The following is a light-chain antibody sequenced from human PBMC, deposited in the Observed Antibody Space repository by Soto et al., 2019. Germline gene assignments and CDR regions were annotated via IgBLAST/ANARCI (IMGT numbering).Light chain of an antibody. CDR2: DDN. CDR1: TSNIGSRF. V-gene: IGLV1-44*01. Sequence: QSVLTQPPSMSGTPGQRVTISCSGSTSNIGSRFVTWYQQFPGTAPKVLIYDDNKRPSGVPDRFSGSKSGTSASLAISGLQSEDEADYHCAAWDDNVDGPVFGGGPQLTVL. CDR3: AAWDDNVDGPV. J-gene: IGLJ7*01.